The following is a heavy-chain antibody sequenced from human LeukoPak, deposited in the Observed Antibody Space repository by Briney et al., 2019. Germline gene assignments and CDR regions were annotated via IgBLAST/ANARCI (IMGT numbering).Heavy chain of an antibody. J-gene: IGHJ4*02. CDR3: ARGKGKARYYFDY. CDR2: IYYSGST. V-gene: IGHV4-59*01. Sequence: SETLSLTCTVSGGSISSYYWSWIRQPPGKGLEWIGYIYYSGSTNYNPSLKSRVTISVDTSKNQFSLKLSSVTAADTAVYYCARGKGKARYYFDYWSQGTLVTVSS. CDR1: GGSISSYY.